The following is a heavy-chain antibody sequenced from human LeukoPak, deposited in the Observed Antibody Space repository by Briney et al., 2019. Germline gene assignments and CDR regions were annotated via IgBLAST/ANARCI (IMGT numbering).Heavy chain of an antibody. CDR1: NDSISSYC. CDR3: ATSYDGKTAPYDL. Sequence: SETLSLTCTVSNDSISSYCCSWVRQPPGKGLEWIGFMCPSGRTDYNPSLKSRVTMSIDTSKNQLSLELRFLTAADTAVYYCATSYDGKTAPYDLWGHGTLVTVSS. CDR2: MCPSGRT. V-gene: IGHV4-4*08. J-gene: IGHJ5*02. D-gene: IGHD4-23*01.